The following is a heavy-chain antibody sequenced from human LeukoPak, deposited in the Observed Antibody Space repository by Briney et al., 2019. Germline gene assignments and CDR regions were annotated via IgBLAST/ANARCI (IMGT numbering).Heavy chain of an antibody. CDR3: ASSIAAAGKEGLDY. J-gene: IGHJ4*02. V-gene: IGHV3-9*01. CDR2: LSWNSNSI. CDR1: RFTFSDYA. Sequence: GRSLRLSCAASRFTFSDYAMHWVRQAPGKGLEWVSGLSWNSNSIGYADSVKGRFTISRDNAKNSLYLQMNSLRAEDTALYYCASSIAAAGKEGLDYWGQGTLVTVSS. D-gene: IGHD6-13*01.